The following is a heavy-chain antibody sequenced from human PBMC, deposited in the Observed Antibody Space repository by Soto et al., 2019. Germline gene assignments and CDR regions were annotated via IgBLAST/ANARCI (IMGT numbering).Heavy chain of an antibody. D-gene: IGHD1-1*01. CDR1: GFSLDDYT. CDR3: AKGIRMTWNEMDI. CDR2: IPWTSDKR. Sequence: EVQLVESGGDLLQPGGSLRLSCAGFGFSLDDYTMHWVRQAPGKGLEWVSGIPWTSDKRAYAASVRGRFTVSKVSDKDSLYLEMNRLRIDDTALYYCAKGIRMTWNEMDIRSQGTAVIVSS. V-gene: IGHV3-9*01. J-gene: IGHJ6*02.